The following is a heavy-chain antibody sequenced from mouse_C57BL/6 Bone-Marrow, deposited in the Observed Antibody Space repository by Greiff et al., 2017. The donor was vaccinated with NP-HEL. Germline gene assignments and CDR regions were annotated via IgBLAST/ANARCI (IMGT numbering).Heavy chain of an antibody. Sequence: VQLQQSGAELVRPGASVKLSCKASGYTFTDYYINWVKQRPGQGLEWIARIYPGSGNTYYNEKFKGKATLTAEKSSSTAYMQLSSLTSEDSAVYFCARRGYYYGSSPFAYWGQGTLVTVSA. J-gene: IGHJ3*01. CDR2: IYPGSGNT. V-gene: IGHV1-76*01. CDR1: GYTFTDYY. CDR3: ARRGYYYGSSPFAY. D-gene: IGHD1-1*01.